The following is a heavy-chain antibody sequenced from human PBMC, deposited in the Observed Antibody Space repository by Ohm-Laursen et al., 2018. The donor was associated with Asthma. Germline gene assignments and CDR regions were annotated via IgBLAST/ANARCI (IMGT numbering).Heavy chain of an antibody. CDR2: IPPVGGAP. Sequence: GSLRLSCTAFGDTFNILGNSWMAWVRQAPGKGLEWLAKIPPVGGAPVYVDSVKGRFTISRDNAKSSLYLQLNSLRAEDTAIYYCATEAWWRCDYWGRGSLVTVSS. D-gene: IGHD2-15*01. J-gene: IGHJ4*02. CDR3: ATEAWWRCDY. V-gene: IGHV3-7*02. CDR1: GDTFNILGNSW.